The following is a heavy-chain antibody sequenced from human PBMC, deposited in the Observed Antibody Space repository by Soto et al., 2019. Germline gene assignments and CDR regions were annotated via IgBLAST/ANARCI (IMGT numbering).Heavy chain of an antibody. CDR1: GFTFSSYS. D-gene: IGHD3-10*01. V-gene: IGHV3-48*01. CDR2: ISSSSTTI. CDR3: ARDYYGSGSRPHLAY. J-gene: IGHJ4*02. Sequence: GGSLRLSCAASGFTFSSYSMNWVRQAPGKGLEWVSYISSSSTTIYYADSVKGRFTISRDNSKNSLYLQMNSLRAEDTAVYYCARDYYGSGSRPHLAYWGQGSPVTVSS.